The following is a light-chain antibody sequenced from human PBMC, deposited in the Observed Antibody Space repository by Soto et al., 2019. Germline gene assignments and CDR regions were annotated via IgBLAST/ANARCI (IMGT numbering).Light chain of an antibody. J-gene: IGLJ1*01. V-gene: IGLV1-40*01. CDR1: SSNIGAGYD. Sequence: QPVLTQPPSVSGAPGQRVTISCTGSSSNIGAGYDVHWYQQLPGTAPKLLIYGNSNRPSGVPDRFSGSKSGTSASLAITGLQPEDEADYYCQSYDSSLTDVFGTGTKVTVL. CDR2: GNS. CDR3: QSYDSSLTDV.